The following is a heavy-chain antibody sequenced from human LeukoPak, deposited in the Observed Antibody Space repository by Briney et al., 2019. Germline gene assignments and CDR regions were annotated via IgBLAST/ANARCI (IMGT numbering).Heavy chain of an antibody. D-gene: IGHD6-19*01. CDR3: ARVTRNSGWFSDY. CDR1: GYSISGGYF. CDR2: TAHRGST. Sequence: SETLSLTCDVSGYSISGGYFWGWIRQPPGMGLEWIGSTAHRGSTYYNPSLKGRVSISIDGSKNQFSLSLTSVTAADTAIYYCARVTRNSGWFSDYWGQGTLATVSS. J-gene: IGHJ4*02. V-gene: IGHV4-38-2*01.